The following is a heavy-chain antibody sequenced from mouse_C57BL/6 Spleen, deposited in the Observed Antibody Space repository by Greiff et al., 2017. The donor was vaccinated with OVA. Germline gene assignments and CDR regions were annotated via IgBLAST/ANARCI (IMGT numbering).Heavy chain of an antibody. CDR2: IYPGAGDT. V-gene: IGHV1-82*01. CDR3: ARRSYSNGDAMDY. Sequence: QVQLQQSGPELVKPGASVKISCKASGYAFSSSWLNWVKQRPGKGLAWIGRIYPGAGDTNYNGKFKGKATLTADKSSSTAYMQLSSLTSEDSAVYFVARRSYSNGDAMDYWGQGTSVTVSS. D-gene: IGHD2-5*01. CDR1: GYAFSSSW. J-gene: IGHJ4*01.